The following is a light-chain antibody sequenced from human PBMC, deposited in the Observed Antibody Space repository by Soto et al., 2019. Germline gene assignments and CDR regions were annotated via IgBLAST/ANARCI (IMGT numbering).Light chain of an antibody. Sequence: QSALTQPASVSGSPGQSITISCTGTSSDVGTNNYVSWYQQDPGKAPKLMIFEVSNRPSGVSSRFSGSKSGNTASLTISGLQTEDVADYYCASYTISSTLVFGGGTKVTVL. CDR2: EVS. V-gene: IGLV2-14*01. J-gene: IGLJ3*02. CDR1: SSDVGTNNY. CDR3: ASYTISSTLV.